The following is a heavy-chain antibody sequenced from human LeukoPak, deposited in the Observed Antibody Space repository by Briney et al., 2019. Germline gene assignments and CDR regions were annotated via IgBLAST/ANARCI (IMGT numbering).Heavy chain of an antibody. Sequence: GSLRLSCAASGFTFSSYGIHWVRKAPGKGLEWVTFIGYDGRNKYYADSVKGRFTISRDNSKNTLYLQMNSLRAEDTAVYYCAKDNAYYYADYWGQGTLVTVSS. D-gene: IGHD3-10*01. J-gene: IGHJ4*02. CDR1: GFTFSSYG. CDR3: AKDNAYYYADY. CDR2: IGYDGRNK. V-gene: IGHV3-30*02.